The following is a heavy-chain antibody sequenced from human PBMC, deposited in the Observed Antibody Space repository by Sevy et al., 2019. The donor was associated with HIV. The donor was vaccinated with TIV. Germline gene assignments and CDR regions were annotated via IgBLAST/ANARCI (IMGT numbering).Heavy chain of an antibody. CDR2: ISPSGGST. J-gene: IGHJ5*02. V-gene: IGHV3-23*01. CDR1: GFTFISYA. CDR3: PREGCTGAVCIPIPP. D-gene: IGHD2-8*02. Sequence: GGSLRLSCAASGFTFISYAMSWVRQAPGKGLGWVSTISPSGGSTYYAYSVKGRFTIYRDNSTTMLYLQMNTLRAEDTAVYYCPREGCTGAVCIPIPPSGQGTLVTVSS.